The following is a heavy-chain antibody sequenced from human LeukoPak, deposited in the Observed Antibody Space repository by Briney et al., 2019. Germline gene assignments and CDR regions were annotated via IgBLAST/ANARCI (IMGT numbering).Heavy chain of an antibody. CDR1: GYTFTGYY. CDR2: INPNSGGT. CDR3: ARDLSRWGPAWHCSSTSCYPGTFDY. J-gene: IGHJ4*02. V-gene: IGHV1-2*02. Sequence: GASVKVSCKASGYTFTGYYMHWVRQAPGQGLEWMGWINPNSGGTNYAQKFQGRVTMTRDTSISTAYMELSRLGSDDTAVYYCARDLSRWGPAWHCSSTSCYPGTFDYWGQGTLVTVSS. D-gene: IGHD2-2*01.